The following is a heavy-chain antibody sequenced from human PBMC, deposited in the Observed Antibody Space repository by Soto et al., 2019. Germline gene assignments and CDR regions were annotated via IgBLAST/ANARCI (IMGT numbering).Heavy chain of an antibody. Sequence: QVQLVQSGAEVKKPGASVKVSCKASGYTFTSYGISWVRQAPGQGLEWMGWISAYNGNTNYAQKLQGRVTMTTDTSTITAYMELRSLRSDDTAVYYCARGNYDFWSGYYSPSTPSRGMDVWGQGTTVTVSS. J-gene: IGHJ6*02. D-gene: IGHD3-3*01. V-gene: IGHV1-18*04. CDR2: ISAYNGNT. CDR1: GYTFTSYG. CDR3: ARGNYDFWSGYYSPSTPSRGMDV.